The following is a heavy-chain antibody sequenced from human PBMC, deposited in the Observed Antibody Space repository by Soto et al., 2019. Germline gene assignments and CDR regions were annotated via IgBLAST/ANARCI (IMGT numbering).Heavy chain of an antibody. V-gene: IGHV3-74*01. Sequence: EVQLEESGGGSVQLGESLRVSCVASGFTFRNQWMHWVRQVPGKGLVWVCRINGDGTRASYADFVKGRFTISRDNAQNLLFLQLNSLRVADTGFYHCARGGAAGRGDDIDIWGPGTTVAVSS. CDR3: ARGGAAGRGDDIDI. CDR2: INGDGTRA. CDR1: GFTFRNQW. J-gene: IGHJ3*02. D-gene: IGHD3-10*01.